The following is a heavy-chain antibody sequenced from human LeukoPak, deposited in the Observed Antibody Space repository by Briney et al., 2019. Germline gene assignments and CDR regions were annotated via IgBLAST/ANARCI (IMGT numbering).Heavy chain of an antibody. CDR3: ARRSYYETSGYSSIDY. J-gene: IGHJ4*02. D-gene: IGHD3-22*01. V-gene: IGHV1-2*02. CDR1: GYTLTGYY. Sequence: AASVKVSCKASGYTLTGYYMHWVRQAPGQGLEWMGWINPNSGGTNYAQKFQGRVTMTRDTSINTAYMELSGLRSDDTAVYYCARRSYYETSGYSSIDYWGQGTLVTVSS. CDR2: INPNSGGT.